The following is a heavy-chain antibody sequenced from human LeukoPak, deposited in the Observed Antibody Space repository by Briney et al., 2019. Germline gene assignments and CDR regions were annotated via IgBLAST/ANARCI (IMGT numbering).Heavy chain of an antibody. CDR1: GFTFSSYA. CDR3: ARSYYYDSSGPMDV. V-gene: IGHV3-11*01. J-gene: IGHJ6*03. Sequence: GGSLRLSCAASGFTFSSYAMSWIRQAPGKGLEWVSYISSSGSTIYYADSVKGRFTISRDNAKNSLYLQMNSLRAEDTAVYYCARSYYYDSSGPMDVWGKGTTVTISS. CDR2: ISSSGSTI. D-gene: IGHD3-22*01.